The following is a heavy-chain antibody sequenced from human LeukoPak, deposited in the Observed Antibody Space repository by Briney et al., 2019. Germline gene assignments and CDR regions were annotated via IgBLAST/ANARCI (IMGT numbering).Heavy chain of an antibody. J-gene: IGHJ4*02. V-gene: IGHV3-7*01. CDR3: ASAGHITSFYYYADY. CDR1: GFTFGDYP. CDR2: IKQDGSEK. Sequence: GRSLRLSCTASGFTFGDYPMSWVRQAPGKGLEWVANIKQDGSEKYYVDSVKGRFTISRDNAKNSLYLQMNSLRAEDTAVYYCASAGHITSFYYYADYWGQGTLVTVSS. D-gene: IGHD3-10*01.